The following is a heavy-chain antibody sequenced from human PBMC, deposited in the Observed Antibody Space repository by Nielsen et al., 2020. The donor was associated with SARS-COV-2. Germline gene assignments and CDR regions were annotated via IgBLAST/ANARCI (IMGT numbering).Heavy chain of an antibody. Sequence: WIRQPPGKGLEWVSYISSSSSTIYYADSVKGRFTISRDNAKNSLYLQMNSLRAEDTAVYYCAREVLLWFGELLSEYAFDIWDQGTMVTVSS. CDR2: ISSSSSTI. D-gene: IGHD3-10*01. CDR3: AREVLLWFGELLSEYAFDI. V-gene: IGHV3-48*01. J-gene: IGHJ3*02.